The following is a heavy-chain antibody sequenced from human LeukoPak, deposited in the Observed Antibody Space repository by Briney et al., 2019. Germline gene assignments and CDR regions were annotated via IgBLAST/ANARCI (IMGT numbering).Heavy chain of an antibody. CDR1: GFTFSKAW. V-gene: IGHV3-23*01. J-gene: IGHJ6*02. CDR2: ISGSGGST. D-gene: IGHD6-6*01. Sequence: GGSLRLSCAASGFTFSKAWMSWVRQAPGKGLEWVSAISGSGGSTYYADSVKGRFTISRDNSKNTLYLQMNSLRAEDTAVYYCAKDWYSSSDYYYYGMDVWGQGTTVTVSS. CDR3: AKDWYSSSDYYYYGMDV.